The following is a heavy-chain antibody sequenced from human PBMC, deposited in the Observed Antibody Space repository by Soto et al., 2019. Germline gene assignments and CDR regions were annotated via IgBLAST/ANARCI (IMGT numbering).Heavy chain of an antibody. J-gene: IGHJ3*02. CDR2: INAGSGNT. V-gene: IGHV1-3*01. D-gene: IGHD3-3*02. CDR1: GYTFSAYT. Sequence: ASVKVSCKATGYTFSAYTMNWVRQAPGQSLEWMGWINAGSGNTKYSQNFQGRVSITRDTSASTVYMELTGLTSEDTAVYYCARDTETLGPRANDALDIWGQGTMVTVSS. CDR3: ARDTETLGPRANDALDI.